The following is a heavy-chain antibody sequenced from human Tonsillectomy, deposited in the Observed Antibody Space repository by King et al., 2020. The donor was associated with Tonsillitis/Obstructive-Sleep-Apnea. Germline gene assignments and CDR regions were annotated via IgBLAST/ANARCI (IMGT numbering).Heavy chain of an antibody. V-gene: IGHV3-7*03. J-gene: IGHJ2*01. CDR3: ARDKAGGWYFDL. CDR1: GFTFSNYW. D-gene: IGHD3-10*01. CDR2: IKQDGSEK. Sequence: VQLVESGGGLVQPGGSLRLSCAASGFTFSNYWVYWVRQAPGKGLEWVANIKQDGSEKYYVDSVKGRFTISRDNAKNSLYLQMNSLRAEDTAVYDCARDKAGGWYFDLWGRGTLVTVSS.